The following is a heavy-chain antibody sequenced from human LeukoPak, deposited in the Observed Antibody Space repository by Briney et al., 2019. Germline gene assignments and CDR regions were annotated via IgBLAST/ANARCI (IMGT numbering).Heavy chain of an antibody. CDR1: GGSISSSNW. Sequence: PSGTLSLTCAVSGGSISSSNWWSWVRQAPGKGLEWVANIKQDGSEKYYVDSVKGRFTISRDNAKNSLYLQMNSLRAEDTAVYYCAREASCTNGVCYISKAGYYYYMDVWGKGTTVTISS. D-gene: IGHD2-8*01. CDR3: AREASCTNGVCYISKAGYYYYMDV. V-gene: IGHV3-7*01. J-gene: IGHJ6*03. CDR2: IKQDGSEK.